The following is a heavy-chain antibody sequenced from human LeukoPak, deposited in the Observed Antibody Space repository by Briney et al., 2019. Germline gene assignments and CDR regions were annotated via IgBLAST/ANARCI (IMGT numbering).Heavy chain of an antibody. D-gene: IGHD3-22*01. V-gene: IGHV3-11*01. CDR2: ISSSGSTI. CDR1: GFTFSDYY. CDR3: ARDGAERYYYDSSGYYFDY. Sequence: GGSLRLSCAASGFTFSDYYMSWSRQAPGKGLEWVSYISSSGSTIYYADSVKGRFTISRDNAKNSLYLQMNSLRAEDTAVYYCARDGAERYYYDSSGYYFDYWGQGTLVTVSS. J-gene: IGHJ4*02.